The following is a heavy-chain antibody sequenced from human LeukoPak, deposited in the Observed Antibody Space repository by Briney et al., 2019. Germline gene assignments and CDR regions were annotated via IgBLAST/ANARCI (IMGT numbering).Heavy chain of an antibody. CDR2: INPNSGGT. CDR3: ARVFGDQTQDY. J-gene: IGHJ4*02. D-gene: IGHD2-21*02. V-gene: IGHV1-2*02. CDR1: GYTFIGYY. Sequence: ASVKVSCKASGYTFIGYYMNWVRQAPGQGLEWMGWINPNSGGTNYAQKFQGRVTMTRDTSISTAYVELSRLRSDDTAVYYCARVFGDQTQDYWGQGTLVTVSS.